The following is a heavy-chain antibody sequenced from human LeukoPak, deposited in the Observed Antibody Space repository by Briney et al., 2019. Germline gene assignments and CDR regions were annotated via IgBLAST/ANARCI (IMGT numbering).Heavy chain of an antibody. J-gene: IGHJ4*02. CDR3: ARDRAWNYFDY. Sequence: PGRSLRLSCAPSGFTFSRHGMHWVRQAPGKGLEWMAIISSDGSRKYYAHSVEGRFTISRDNSTNTLYLQMDSLRAEDTAVYYCARDRAWNYFDYWGQGTLVTVSP. CDR2: ISSDGSRK. V-gene: IGHV3-30*03. CDR1: GFTFSRHG. D-gene: IGHD3-3*01.